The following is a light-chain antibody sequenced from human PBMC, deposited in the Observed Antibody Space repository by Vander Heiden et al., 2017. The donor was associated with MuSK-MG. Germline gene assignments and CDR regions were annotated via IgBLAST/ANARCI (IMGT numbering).Light chain of an antibody. CDR1: QSVLYSSNNKNY. J-gene: IGKJ1*01. Sequence: DLVMTQSPDSLAVSLGYSATINCKSSQSVLYSSNNKNYLAWYQKKPGQPPKLLIYWASTRECGVPDRFSGSGSGTDFTLTISSLQAEDVAVYYWQQDYSTHQFGQGTKVEIK. CDR3: QQDYSTHQ. V-gene: IGKV4-1*01. CDR2: WAS.